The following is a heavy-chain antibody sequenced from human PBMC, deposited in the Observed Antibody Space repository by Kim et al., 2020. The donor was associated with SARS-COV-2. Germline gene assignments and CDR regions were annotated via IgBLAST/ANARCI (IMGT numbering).Heavy chain of an antibody. Sequence: ADSVKGRFTISRDNSKNTLYLQMNSLRAEDTAVYYCASVRGYSYNNWFDPWGQGTLVTVSS. J-gene: IGHJ5*02. V-gene: IGHV3-23*01. D-gene: IGHD5-18*01. CDR3: ASVRGYSYNNWFDP.